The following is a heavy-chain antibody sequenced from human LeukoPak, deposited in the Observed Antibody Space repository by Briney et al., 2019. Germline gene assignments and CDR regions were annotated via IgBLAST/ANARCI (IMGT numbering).Heavy chain of an antibody. CDR3: AREDSSGSEY. V-gene: IGHV1-8*01. Sequence: ASVKVSCKASGYTFTSYDINWVRQATGQGLEWMGWMNPNSGNTGYAQKFQGRVTMTRDMSTSTVYMELSSLRSEDTAVYYCAREDSSGSEYWGQGTLVTVSS. D-gene: IGHD3-22*01. CDR2: MNPNSGNT. J-gene: IGHJ4*02. CDR1: GYTFTSYD.